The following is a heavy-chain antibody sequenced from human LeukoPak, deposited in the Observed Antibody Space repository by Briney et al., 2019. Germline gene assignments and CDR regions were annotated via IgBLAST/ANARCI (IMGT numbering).Heavy chain of an antibody. D-gene: IGHD3-22*01. CDR1: GGSISGYY. Sequence: SETLSLTCTVSGGSISGYYWSWIRQPPGKGLEWIGYIYYSGSTNFNPSLKRRVTISVDTSKNQVSLKLSSVTAADTAVYYCARDLGGSYYDSSGSLTDIWGQGTLVTVSS. J-gene: IGHJ3*02. V-gene: IGHV4-59*01. CDR2: IYYSGST. CDR3: ARDLGGSYYDSSGSLTDI.